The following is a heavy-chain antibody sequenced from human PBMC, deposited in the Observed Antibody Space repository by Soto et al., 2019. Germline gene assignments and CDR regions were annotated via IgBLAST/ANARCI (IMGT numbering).Heavy chain of an antibody. CDR1: GSNFNRYW. CDR3: ARSLVNGTYEAFDI. CDR2: IYPGDSDT. V-gene: IGHV5-51*03. D-gene: IGHD6-13*01. Sequence: EVYLAQSGAEVKKPGESLKISCKGSGSNFNRYWIGWVRQMPGKGLEWMGVIYPGDSDTRYSPSLQGQVTISADKSSSAAYLQWSSLQASDTATYYCARSLVNGTYEAFDIWGQGTMVTVSS. J-gene: IGHJ3*02.